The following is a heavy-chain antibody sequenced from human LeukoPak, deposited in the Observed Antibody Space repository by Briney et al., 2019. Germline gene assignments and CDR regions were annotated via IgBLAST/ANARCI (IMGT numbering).Heavy chain of an antibody. CDR2: IYTSGST. V-gene: IGHV4-4*07. CDR3: ARRSYNSPFRY. CDR1: GGSLSSYY. D-gene: IGHD5-24*01. Sequence: SETLSLTCTVSGGSLSSYYWNWIRQPAGKGLEWIGRIYTSGSTNYNPSLKSRVTMSVDTSKNQFSLQLSSVTAADTAVYYCARRSYNSPFRYWGQGTLVTVSS. J-gene: IGHJ4*02.